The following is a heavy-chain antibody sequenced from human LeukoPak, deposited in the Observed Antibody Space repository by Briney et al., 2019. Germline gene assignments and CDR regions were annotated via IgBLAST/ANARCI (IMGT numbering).Heavy chain of an antibody. D-gene: IGHD3-16*01. CDR1: GFTCTSYW. CDR2: INSDGSFT. CDR3: ASAHGGSHY. Sequence: PGGSLRLSCAASGFTCTSYWMRWVRQVPGKGLVWVSRINSDGSFTNYADSVKGRFTISRDNAKSTLYLQMNSLRVEDTAVYYCASAHGGSHYWGQGTLVTVSS. J-gene: IGHJ4*02. V-gene: IGHV3-74*01.